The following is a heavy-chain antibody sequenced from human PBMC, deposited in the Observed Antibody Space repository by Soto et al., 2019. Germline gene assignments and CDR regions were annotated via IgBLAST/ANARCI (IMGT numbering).Heavy chain of an antibody. CDR2: IWYDGSYK. CDR3: AKDEGRYTYGLRDC. J-gene: IGHJ4*02. D-gene: IGHD5-18*01. CDR1: GFTFSNYG. Sequence: PGGSLRLSCAASGFTFSNYGMHWVRQAPGKGLGWVAVIWYDGSYKYYADSVKGRFTISRDNSRTTLHLQMNSLRAEDTAVYYCAKDEGRYTYGLRDCWGQGTLVTVSS. V-gene: IGHV3-33*06.